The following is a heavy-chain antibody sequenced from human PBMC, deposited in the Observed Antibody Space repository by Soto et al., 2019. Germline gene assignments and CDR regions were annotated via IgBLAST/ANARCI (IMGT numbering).Heavy chain of an antibody. D-gene: IGHD6-6*01. V-gene: IGHV4-31*03. CDR2: IYYSGST. CDR1: GGSISSGGYY. Sequence: QVQLQESGPGLVKPSQTLSLTCTVSGGSISSGGYYWSWIRQHPGKGLEWIGYIYYSGSTYYNPSLKSRVTISLDTSKNQFSLKLSSVTAADTAVYYCARARRAYSSSSRAFDIWAQGTMVTVSS. CDR3: ARARRAYSSSSRAFDI. J-gene: IGHJ3*02.